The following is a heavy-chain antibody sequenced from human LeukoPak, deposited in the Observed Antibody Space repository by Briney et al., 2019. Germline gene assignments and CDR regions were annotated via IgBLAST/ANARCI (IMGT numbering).Heavy chain of an antibody. V-gene: IGHV4-59*01. Sequence: SETLSPTCTVSGGSISSYYWSWIRQPPGKGLEWIGYIYYSGSTNYNPSLKSRVTISVDTSKNQFSLKLSSVTAADTAVYYCARGLLDGYTHPATFDIWGQGTMVTVSS. D-gene: IGHD5-24*01. CDR3: ARGLLDGYTHPATFDI. CDR1: GGSISSYY. CDR2: IYYSGST. J-gene: IGHJ3*02.